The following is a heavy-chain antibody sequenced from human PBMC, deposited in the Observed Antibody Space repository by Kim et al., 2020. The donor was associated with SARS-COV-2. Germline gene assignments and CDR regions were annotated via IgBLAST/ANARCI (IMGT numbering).Heavy chain of an antibody. V-gene: IGHV3-30*02. J-gene: IGHJ4*02. Sequence: KGRFTISRDNSKNTVYLQMNSLRAEDTAVYYCAKAVGAYDTSGYGLYYIDHWGQGTLVTVSS. CDR3: AKAVGAYDTSGYGLYYIDH. D-gene: IGHD3-22*01.